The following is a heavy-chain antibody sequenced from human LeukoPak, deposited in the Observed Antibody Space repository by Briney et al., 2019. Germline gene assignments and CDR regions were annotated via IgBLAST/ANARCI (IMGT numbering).Heavy chain of an antibody. D-gene: IGHD1-7*01. CDR1: GYTLTSYF. CDR3: ARDQDWNYAFDI. Sequence: ASVKVSCKASGYTLTSYFIHWVRQAPGQGLEWMGIINPSGGSTSYAQKFQDRVTKTRDTSTSTVYMELSRLRYEDTAVYYCARDQDWNYAFDIWGQGTMVTVSS. V-gene: IGHV1-46*01. CDR2: INPSGGST. J-gene: IGHJ3*02.